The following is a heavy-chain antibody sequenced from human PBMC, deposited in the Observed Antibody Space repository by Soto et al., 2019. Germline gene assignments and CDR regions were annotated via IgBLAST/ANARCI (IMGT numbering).Heavy chain of an antibody. V-gene: IGHV4-59*01. CDR2: IYYSGST. CDR1: GGSISSYY. D-gene: IGHD2-21*02. CDR3: ARAGVTSIINWYFDL. Sequence: QVQLQESGPGLVKPSETLSLTCTVSGGSISSYYWSWIRQPPGKGLEWIGYIYYSGSTTCNPSLKSCVTLSVDTSRFHFSLTLSSVTAADTAVYYCARAGVTSIINWYFDLWCRGTLVTVSS. J-gene: IGHJ2*01.